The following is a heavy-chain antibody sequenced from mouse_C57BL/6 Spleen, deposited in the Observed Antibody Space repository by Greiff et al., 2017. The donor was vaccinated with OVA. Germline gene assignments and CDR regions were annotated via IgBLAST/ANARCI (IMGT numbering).Heavy chain of an antibody. CDR2: ISDGGSYT. V-gene: IGHV5-4*03. Sequence: DVMLVESGGGLVKPGGSLKLSCAASGFTFSSYAMSWVRQTPEKRLEWVATISDGGSYTYYPDNVKGRFTISRDNAKNNLYLQMSHLKSEDTAMYYCARGGDYGAWFAYWGQGTLVTVSA. CDR1: GFTFSSYA. J-gene: IGHJ3*01. D-gene: IGHD1-1*01. CDR3: ARGGDYGAWFAY.